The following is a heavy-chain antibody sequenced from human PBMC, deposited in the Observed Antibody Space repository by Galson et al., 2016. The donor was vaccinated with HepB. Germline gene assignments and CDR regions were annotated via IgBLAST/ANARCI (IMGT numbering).Heavy chain of an antibody. J-gene: IGHJ3*02. Sequence: SLRLSCAASGFTVSYNYIAWVRQPPGKRLEWVSLIYSAGKTYYADSVKGRFTISRDHSKNTVYLQMNSLRADDTAMYYCANIGAFNIWGQGTMVTVSS. CDR2: IYSAGKT. V-gene: IGHV3-53*01. CDR1: GFTVSYNY. CDR3: ANIGAFNI.